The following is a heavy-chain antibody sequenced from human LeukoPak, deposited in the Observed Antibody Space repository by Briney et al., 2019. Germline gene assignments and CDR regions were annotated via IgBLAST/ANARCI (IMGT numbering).Heavy chain of an antibody. D-gene: IGHD2-2*02. CDR2: IIPIFGTA. V-gene: IGHV1-69*13. CDR3: ARDSPYCSSTSCYNYGMDV. Sequence: GASVKVSCKASGYTFSSYAISWVRQAPGQGLEWMGGIIPIFGTANYAQKFQGRVTITADESTSTAYMELSSLRSEDTAVYYCARDSPYCSSTSCYNYGMDVWGQGTTVTVSS. CDR1: GYTFSSYA. J-gene: IGHJ6*02.